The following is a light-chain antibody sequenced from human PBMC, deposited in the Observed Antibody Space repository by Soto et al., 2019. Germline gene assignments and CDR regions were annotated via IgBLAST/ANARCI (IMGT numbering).Light chain of an antibody. CDR2: EVS. CDR1: SSDVGGYNY. J-gene: IGLJ3*02. Sequence: QSALTQPPSASGSLGQSVTISCTGTSSDVGGYNYVSWYQQHPGKAPKLMISEVSKRPSGVPDRFSGSKSGNTASLTVSGLQAEDEADYYCSSYVGSKVFGGGTKPTVL. V-gene: IGLV2-8*01. CDR3: SSYVGSKV.